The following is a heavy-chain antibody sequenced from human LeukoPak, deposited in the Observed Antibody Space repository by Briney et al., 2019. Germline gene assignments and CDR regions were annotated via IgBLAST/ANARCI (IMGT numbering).Heavy chain of an antibody. D-gene: IGHD3-10*01. Sequence: GGSLRPSCAASGFTFSNHGMNWVRQAPGKGLEWVSGISPSGDITYYADSVKGRFTISRDNSKNTLYLEVISLTAEDTAVYYCAKDDAWLRFGEWSQGTLVTVSS. V-gene: IGHV3-23*01. CDR3: AKDDAWLRFGE. CDR1: GFTFSNHG. J-gene: IGHJ4*02. CDR2: ISPSGDIT.